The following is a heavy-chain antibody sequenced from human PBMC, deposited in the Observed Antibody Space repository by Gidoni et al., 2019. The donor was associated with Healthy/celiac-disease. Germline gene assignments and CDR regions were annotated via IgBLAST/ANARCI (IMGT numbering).Heavy chain of an antibody. CDR1: GGSFSGYY. V-gene: IGHV4-34*01. Sequence: QVQLQQWGAGLLKPSETLSLTCAVYGGSFSGYYWSWICQPPGKGLEWIGEINRSGSTNYNPSLKSRVTISVDTSKNQFSLKLSSVTAADTAVYYCARGYYYMDVWGKGTTVTVSS. CDR2: INRSGST. J-gene: IGHJ6*03. CDR3: ARGYYYMDV.